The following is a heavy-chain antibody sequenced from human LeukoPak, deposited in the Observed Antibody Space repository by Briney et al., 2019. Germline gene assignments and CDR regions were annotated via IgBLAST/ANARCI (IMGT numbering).Heavy chain of an antibody. CDR1: GGTFSSYA. CDR3: ARESWLQLKGYFDY. J-gene: IGHJ4*02. CDR2: IIPIFGTA. V-gene: IGHV1-69*05. Sequence: SVKVSCKASGGTFSSYAISWVRQAPGQGLEWMGRIIPIFGTANYAQKFQGRVTITTDESTSTAYTALSSLRPEDTAVYYCARESWLQLKGYFDYWGQGTLVTVSS. D-gene: IGHD5-24*01.